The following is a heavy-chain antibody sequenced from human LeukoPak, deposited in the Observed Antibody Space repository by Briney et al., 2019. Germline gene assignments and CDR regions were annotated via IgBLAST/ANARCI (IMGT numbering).Heavy chain of an antibody. CDR2: IYYSGST. Sequence: SETLSLTCTVSGGSISCGGYYWSWIRQHPGKGLEWIGYIYYSGSTYYNPSLKSRVTISVDTSKNQFSLKLSSVTAADTAVYYCARALDYYYGSGSYQRYFDYWGQGTLVTVSS. D-gene: IGHD3-10*01. V-gene: IGHV4-31*03. CDR3: ARALDYYYGSGSYQRYFDY. J-gene: IGHJ4*02. CDR1: GGSISCGGYY.